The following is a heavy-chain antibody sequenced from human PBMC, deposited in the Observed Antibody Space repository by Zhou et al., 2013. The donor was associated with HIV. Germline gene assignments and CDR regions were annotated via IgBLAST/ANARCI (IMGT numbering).Heavy chain of an antibody. CDR3: ARTPSISYYLHYVDY. D-gene: IGHD1-26*01. Sequence: QVYLVQSGGEVKKPGASVKVSCKASDYTFITYGLSWVRQAPGQGLEWMGWISPYNGNTDVAQKFQGRVTITADQSTSTAYMELSSLRSGDTAIYYCARTPSISYYLHYVDYWGQGTLVTVSS. CDR1: DYTFITYG. J-gene: IGHJ4*02. CDR2: ISPYNGNT. V-gene: IGHV1-18*01.